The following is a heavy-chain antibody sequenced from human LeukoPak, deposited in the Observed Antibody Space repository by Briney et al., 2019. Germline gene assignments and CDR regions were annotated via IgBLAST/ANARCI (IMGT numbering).Heavy chain of an antibody. V-gene: IGHV3-21*01. CDR2: ISSSSSYI. J-gene: IGHJ6*02. D-gene: IGHD6-19*01. CDR1: GVACSRYR. CDR3: AKVFIPVSDYYYSMDV. Sequence: GGSLRVSCAGSGVACSRYRMNWVRQAPGKGLEWVSSISSSSSYIYYADSVKGRFTISRDNAKNSLYLQMNSLRAEDTAVYYCAKVFIPVSDYYYSMDVWGQGTTVTVSS.